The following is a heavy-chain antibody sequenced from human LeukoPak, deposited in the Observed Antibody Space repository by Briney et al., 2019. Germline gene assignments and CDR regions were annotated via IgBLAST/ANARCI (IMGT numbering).Heavy chain of an antibody. CDR2: IYYSGST. CDR3: ARHLIRGLTDTWFDP. CDR1: GGSISSGGYY. J-gene: IGHJ5*02. V-gene: IGHV4-31*03. Sequence: SQTLSLTCTVSGGSISSGGYYWSWIRQHPGKGLEWIGYIYYSGSTYYNPSLKSRVTISVDTSKNQFSLRLSSVTAADTAFYYCARHLIRGLTDTWFDPWGQKTLVTVSS. D-gene: IGHD3-10*01.